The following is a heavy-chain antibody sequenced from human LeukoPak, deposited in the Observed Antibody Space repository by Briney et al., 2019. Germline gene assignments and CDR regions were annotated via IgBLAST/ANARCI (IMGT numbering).Heavy chain of an antibody. CDR1: GFTFSDYY. Sequence: PGGSLRLSCAASGFTFSDYYMSWIRQAPGKGLEWVSYISSSGSTIYYADSVKGRFTISRDNAKNSLYLQMNSLRAENTAVYYCARTVDGYTPIQLRLFDYWAREPWSPSPQ. D-gene: IGHD5-24*01. CDR2: ISSSGSTI. V-gene: IGHV3-11*04. J-gene: IGHJ4*02. CDR3: ARTVDGYTPIQLRLFDY.